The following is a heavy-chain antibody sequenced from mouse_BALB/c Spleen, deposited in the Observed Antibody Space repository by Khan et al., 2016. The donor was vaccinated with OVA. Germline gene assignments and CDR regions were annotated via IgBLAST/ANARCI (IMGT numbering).Heavy chain of an antibody. CDR3: ARGYPFAY. J-gene: IGHJ3*01. CDR2: ISYDGNN. V-gene: IGHV3-6*02. D-gene: IGHD1-1*01. Sequence: EVQLQESGPGLVKPSQSLSLTCSVTDYSITSGYYWNWIRQFPGNKLEWLGYISYDGNNNYNPSLKNRISITRDTSKNQFFLKLNSVPTEDTATYYCARGYPFAYWGQGTLVTVSA. CDR1: DYSITSGYY.